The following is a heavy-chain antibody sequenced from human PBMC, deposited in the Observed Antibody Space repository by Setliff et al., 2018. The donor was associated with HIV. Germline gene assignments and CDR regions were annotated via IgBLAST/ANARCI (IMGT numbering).Heavy chain of an antibody. J-gene: IGHJ3*02. CDR2: IYPGDSDT. V-gene: IGHV5-51*01. CDR3: ASGPRAFDI. Sequence: PGESLKISCKGFGYYFPNSWIVWVRQMPGKGLEWMGVIYPGDSDTMYSPVFEGQVTISVDTSISTAYLQWSSLKASDTAIYYCASGPRAFDIWGRGTMVTVSS. CDR1: GYYFPNSW.